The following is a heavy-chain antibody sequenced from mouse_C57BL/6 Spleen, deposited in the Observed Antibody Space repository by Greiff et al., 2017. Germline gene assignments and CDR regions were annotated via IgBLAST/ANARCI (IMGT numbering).Heavy chain of an antibody. V-gene: IGHV14-4*01. CDR3: TTLPSGAY. CDR1: GFNIKDDY. CDR2: IVPENGDT. J-gene: IGHJ3*01. Sequence: VQLQQSGAELVRPGASVKLSCTASGFNIKDDYMHWVKQRPEQGLEWIGWIVPENGDTEYASKFQGKATITADTSSNTAYLQLSSLTSEDTAVYYCTTLPSGAYWGQGTLVTVSA. D-gene: IGHD2-10*01.